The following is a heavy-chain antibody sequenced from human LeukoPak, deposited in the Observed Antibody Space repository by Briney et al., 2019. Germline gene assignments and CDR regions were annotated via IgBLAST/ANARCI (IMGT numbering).Heavy chain of an antibody. CDR2: IWYDGSNK. D-gene: IGHD3-22*01. V-gene: IGHV3-33*01. Sequence: PGGSLRLSCAASGFTFSSYGMHWVRQAPGKGLEWVAVIWYDGSNKYYADSVKGRFTISRDNSKNTLYLQMNSLRAEDTAVYYCARGSYYYDSSGYPGYYFDYWGQGTLVTVSS. CDR1: GFTFSSYG. J-gene: IGHJ4*02. CDR3: ARGSYYYDSSGYPGYYFDY.